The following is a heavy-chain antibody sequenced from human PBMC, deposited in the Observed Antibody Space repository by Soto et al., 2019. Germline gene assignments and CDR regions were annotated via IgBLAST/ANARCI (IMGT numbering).Heavy chain of an antibody. V-gene: IGHV1-69*01. CDR3: AGDSSSSGMGGGMDV. D-gene: IGHD6-6*01. CDR1: GGTFSSYA. J-gene: IGHJ6*02. Sequence: QVQLVQSGAEVKKPGSSVKVSCKASGGTFSSYAISWVRQAPGQGLEWMGGIIPIFGTANYAQKFQGRVRIAADESKGTGNMELRSLRVEETGGFYSAGDSSSSGMGGGMDVWGQGTTVTVS. CDR2: IIPIFGTA.